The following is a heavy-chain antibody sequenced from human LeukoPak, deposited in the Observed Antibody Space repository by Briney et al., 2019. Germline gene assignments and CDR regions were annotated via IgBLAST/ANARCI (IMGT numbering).Heavy chain of an antibody. CDR1: GFSFSSYG. D-gene: IGHD6-13*01. V-gene: IGHV3-30*02. CDR2: IRCDGSDK. CDR3: AKDLRSCWYWDAFDI. Sequence: PGGPLRLSCAASGFSFSSYGMHWVRQAPGKGLEWVAFIRCDGSDKYYADSVKGRFTISRDNSKNTLYLQMNGLRAEDTAVYYCAKDLRSCWYWDAFDIWGQGTMVTVSS. J-gene: IGHJ3*02.